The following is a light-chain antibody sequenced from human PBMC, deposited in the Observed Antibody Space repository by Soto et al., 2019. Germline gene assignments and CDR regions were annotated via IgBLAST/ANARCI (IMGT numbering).Light chain of an antibody. CDR3: VSHISVAYRSIYV. V-gene: IGLV2-14*01. Sequence: QSALTQPASVSGSPGQSITISCTGTSSDIGVYDYVSWYQQHPGKAPKLIIYEVTNRPSGLSNRFSGSKSDNTASLTISGLQAKDEADYYCVSHISVAYRSIYVFGTGTKLTVL. CDR2: EVT. CDR1: SSDIGVYDY. J-gene: IGLJ1*01.